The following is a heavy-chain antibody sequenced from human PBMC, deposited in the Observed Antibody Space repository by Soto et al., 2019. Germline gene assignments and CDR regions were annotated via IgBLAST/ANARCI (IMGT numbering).Heavy chain of an antibody. Sequence: ASVKVSCKASGGTFSSYAISWVRQAPGQGLEWMGGIIPIFGTANYAQKFQGRVTITADESTSTAYMELSSLRSEDTAVYYCARVPDCSGGSCYSLFGYYGMDVWGQGTTVTVSS. CDR1: GGTFSSYA. J-gene: IGHJ6*02. D-gene: IGHD2-15*01. V-gene: IGHV1-69*13. CDR3: ARVPDCSGGSCYSLFGYYGMDV. CDR2: IIPIFGTA.